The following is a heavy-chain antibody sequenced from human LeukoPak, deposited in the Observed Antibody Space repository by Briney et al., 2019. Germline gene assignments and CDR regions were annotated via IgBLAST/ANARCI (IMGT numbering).Heavy chain of an antibody. Sequence: GGTLSFYCAASGFTFNDNPMDWVRQAQGQGLEWVLDISWNSGSIGYADYVKGRFTSSRDNAKNSLYLQMNSLRAEDTAVYYCAREPGSYYYYMDVWGKGTTVTVSS. J-gene: IGHJ6*03. CDR2: ISWNSGSI. CDR3: AREPGSYYYYMDV. V-gene: IGHV3-9*01. D-gene: IGHD3-10*01. CDR1: GFTFNDNP.